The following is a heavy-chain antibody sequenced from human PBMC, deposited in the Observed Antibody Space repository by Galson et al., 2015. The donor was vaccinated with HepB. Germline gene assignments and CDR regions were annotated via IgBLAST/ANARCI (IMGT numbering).Heavy chain of an antibody. J-gene: IGHJ4*02. CDR2: IAPNNGDK. Sequence: SCEASGYIFSNYGISWIRQAPGKGLEWMGWIAPNNGDKKYVQNFQGRVTMTTDTSTNTAYMELRSLRSDYTAVYYCAMLGIAAGFLGYWGQGTLVTVSP. V-gene: IGHV1-18*01. CDR3: AMLGIAAGFLGY. D-gene: IGHD6-13*01. CDR1: GYIFSNYG.